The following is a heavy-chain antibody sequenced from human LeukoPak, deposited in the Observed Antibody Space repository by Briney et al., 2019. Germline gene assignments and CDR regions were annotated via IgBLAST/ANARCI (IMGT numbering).Heavy chain of an antibody. V-gene: IGHV4-59*01. D-gene: IGHD3-22*01. CDR1: GGSISSYY. CDR2: IYYSGST. J-gene: IGHJ4*02. Sequence: SETLSLTCTVSGGSISSYYWSWIRQPPGKGLEWIGYIYYSGSTNYNPSLKSRVTISVDTSKNQFSLTLSSVTAADTAVYYCARVWRDYYDSSGYYYFDYWGQGTLVTVSS. CDR3: ARVWRDYYDSSGYYYFDY.